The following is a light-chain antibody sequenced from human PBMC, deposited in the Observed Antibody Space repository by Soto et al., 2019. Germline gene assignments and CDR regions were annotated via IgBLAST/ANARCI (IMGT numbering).Light chain of an antibody. CDR1: QSVSSS. Sequence: EIVMTQSPATLSVSPGERATLSCRASQSVSSSLAWYQQKPGQAPRLLIYAASTRATGIPARFSGSGSGTEFTLTISSLQSEDFAVYYCQQYNDWPLTFGGGTKVEIK. J-gene: IGKJ4*01. CDR2: AAS. CDR3: QQYNDWPLT. V-gene: IGKV3-15*01.